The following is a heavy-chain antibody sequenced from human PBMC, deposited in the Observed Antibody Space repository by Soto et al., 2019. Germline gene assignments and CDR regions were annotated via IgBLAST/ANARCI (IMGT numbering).Heavy chain of an antibody. J-gene: IGHJ5*02. CDR2: TYYRSKWYN. V-gene: IGHV6-1*01. D-gene: IGHD6-6*01. CDR3: ARVAARLNWFDP. Sequence: SQTLSLTFAISVDSVSSNSAAWNWIRQSPSRGLEWLGRTYYRSKWYNDYALSVKSRITINPDTSKNQFSLQLNSVTPEDTAVYYCARVAARLNWFDPWGQGTLVTVSS. CDR1: VDSVSSNSAA.